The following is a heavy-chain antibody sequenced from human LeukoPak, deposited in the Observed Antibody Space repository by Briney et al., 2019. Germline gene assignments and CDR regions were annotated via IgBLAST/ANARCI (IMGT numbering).Heavy chain of an antibody. V-gene: IGHV3-23*01. CDR3: AKVRGTPYCANGVCSPYYYYAMEV. J-gene: IGHJ6*02. CDR1: GFTFSSSA. D-gene: IGHD2-8*01. Sequence: PGGSLRLSCAASGFTFSSSAMSWVRQASGKGLEWFSAINSGGGSPYYTDSVKGRFTISRDNSKNKLYLQMNSLRAEDTAVFYCAKVRGTPYCANGVCSPYYYYAMEVWGQGTTVTVSS. CDR2: INSGGGSP.